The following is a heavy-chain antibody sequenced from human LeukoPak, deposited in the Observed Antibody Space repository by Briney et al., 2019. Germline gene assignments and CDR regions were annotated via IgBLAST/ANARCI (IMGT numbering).Heavy chain of an antibody. CDR3: ARGAAADSLYYYYYYYMDV. D-gene: IGHD6-13*01. J-gene: IGHJ6*03. V-gene: IGHV4-38-2*02. CDR2: IYHSGST. CDR1: GYSISSGYY. Sequence: SETLSLTCTVSGYSISSGYYWGWIRQPPGKGLEWIGSIYHSGSTYYNPSLKSRVTISIDTSKNQFSLKLSSVTAADTAVYYCARGAAADSLYYYYYYYMDVWGKGTTVTISS.